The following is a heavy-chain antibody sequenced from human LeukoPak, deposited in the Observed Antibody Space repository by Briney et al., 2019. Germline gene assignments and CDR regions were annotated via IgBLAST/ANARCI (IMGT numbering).Heavy chain of an antibody. V-gene: IGHV3-30-3*01. Sequence: GGSLRLSCAASGFTFSSYAMHWVRQAPGKGLEWVAVMSYDGSNKYYADSVKGRFTISRDNSKNTLYLQMNSLRAEDTAVYYCAGEVGYSSSWYHLPFDYWGQGTLVTVSS. D-gene: IGHD6-13*01. J-gene: IGHJ4*02. CDR2: MSYDGSNK. CDR3: AGEVGYSSSWYHLPFDY. CDR1: GFTFSSYA.